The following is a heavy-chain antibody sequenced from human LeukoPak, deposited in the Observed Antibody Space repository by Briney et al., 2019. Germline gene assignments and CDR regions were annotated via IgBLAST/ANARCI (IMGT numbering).Heavy chain of an antibody. CDR1: VYTFTGYY. Sequence: ASVNVSCKASVYTFTGYYMHWVRPAPGQGLEWMGWINPNSGGTNYAQKFQGRVTMTRDTSISTAYMELSRLRSDDTAVYYCAREPYCSGGSCYLYYFDYWGQGTLVTVSS. CDR2: INPNSGGT. V-gene: IGHV1-2*02. CDR3: AREPYCSGGSCYLYYFDY. J-gene: IGHJ4*02. D-gene: IGHD2-15*01.